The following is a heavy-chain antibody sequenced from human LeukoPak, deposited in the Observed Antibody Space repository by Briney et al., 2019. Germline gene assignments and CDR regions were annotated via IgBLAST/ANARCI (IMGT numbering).Heavy chain of an antibody. CDR2: ISSSSSYI. V-gene: IGHV3-21*04. D-gene: IGHD5-18*01. CDR3: AKAARGYSYGRVTSFDY. Sequence: GGSLRLSCAASGFTFSSYSMNWVRQAPGKGLEWVSSISSSSSYIYYADSVKGRFTISRDNAKNSLYLQMNSLRAEDTALYYCAKAARGYSYGRVTSFDYWGQGTLVTVSS. J-gene: IGHJ4*02. CDR1: GFTFSSYS.